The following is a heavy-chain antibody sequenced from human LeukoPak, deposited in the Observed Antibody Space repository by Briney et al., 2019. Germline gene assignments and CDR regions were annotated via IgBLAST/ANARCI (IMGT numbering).Heavy chain of an antibody. Sequence: GSSVKVSCTASGYIFTGYYLHWVRQAPGQGLGWMGWIKPDSDHTNYAQKFQGRVTMTRDTSISTAYMELTRLRSDDTAVYYCAREKDTSLDYWGQGTLVTVSS. D-gene: IGHD3-16*01. CDR3: AREKDTSLDY. CDR1: GYIFTGYY. J-gene: IGHJ4*02. V-gene: IGHV1-2*02. CDR2: IKPDSDHT.